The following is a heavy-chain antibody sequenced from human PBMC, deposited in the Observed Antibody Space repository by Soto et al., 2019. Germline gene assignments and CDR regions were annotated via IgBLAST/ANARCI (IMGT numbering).Heavy chain of an antibody. CDR1: GYSFTSYW. V-gene: IGHV5-51*01. CDR2: IYPGDSDT. J-gene: IGHJ4*02. CDR3: ARPSNFDKTTVNPVDY. D-gene: IGHD4-4*01. Sequence: GESLKISCKGSGYSFTSYWIGWVRQMPGKGLEWMGIIYPGDSDTRYSPSFQGQVTISADKSISTAYLQWSSLKASDTAMYYCARPSNFDKTTVNPVDYWGQGTLVTVSS.